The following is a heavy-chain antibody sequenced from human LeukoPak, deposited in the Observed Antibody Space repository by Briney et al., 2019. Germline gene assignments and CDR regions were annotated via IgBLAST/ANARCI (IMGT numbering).Heavy chain of an antibody. CDR2: IWYDGSNK. V-gene: IGHV3-33*06. CDR1: GFTFSSYG. CDR3: AKVRMATIRGYFDY. Sequence: GGSLRLSCAASGFTFSSYGMHWVRQAPGKGLEWVAVIWYDGSNKYYADSVKGRFTISRDNSKNTLYLQMNSLRAEDTAVYYCAKVRMATIRGYFDYWGQGTLVTVSS. J-gene: IGHJ4*02. D-gene: IGHD5-24*01.